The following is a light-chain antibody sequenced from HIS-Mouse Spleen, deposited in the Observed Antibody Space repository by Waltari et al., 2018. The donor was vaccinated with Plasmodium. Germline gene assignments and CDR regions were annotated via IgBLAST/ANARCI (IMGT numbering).Light chain of an antibody. CDR1: QSVSSN. CDR3: QQYNNWPT. CDR2: AAS. J-gene: IGKJ1*01. V-gene: IGKV3-15*01. Sequence: EIVMTQSPATLSVSTGARASLSCRASQSVSSNLAWYQQKPAQAPRLLIYAASTRATGIPARFSASGSGTEFTLTISSMQSEDFAVYYCQQYNNWPTFGQGTKVEIK.